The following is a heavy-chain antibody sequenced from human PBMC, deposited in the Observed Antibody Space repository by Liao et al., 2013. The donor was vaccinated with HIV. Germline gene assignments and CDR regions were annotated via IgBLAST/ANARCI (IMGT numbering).Heavy chain of an antibody. CDR3: ATYRHWRVRGLIRAEYFQH. J-gene: IGHJ1*01. Sequence: QVQLQESGPGLVKPSQTLSLTCTVSGDSISSRSYYWSWIRQSAGKGLEWIGRIYISGDTSYNPSLKSRVTISVDTSKNQFSLRLTSVTAADTAVYYCATYRHWRVRGLIRAEYFQHWGQGTLVTVSS. CDR1: GDSISSRSYY. CDR2: IYISGDT. V-gene: IGHV4-61*02. D-gene: IGHD3-10*01.